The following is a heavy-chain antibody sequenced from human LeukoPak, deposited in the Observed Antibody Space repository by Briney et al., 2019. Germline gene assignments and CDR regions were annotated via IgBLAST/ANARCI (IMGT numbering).Heavy chain of an antibody. J-gene: IGHJ6*03. V-gene: IGHV1-69*06. D-gene: IGHD6-13*01. Sequence: SVKVSCKASGYTFTSYGISWVRQAPGQGLEWMGGIIPIFGTANYAQKFQGRVTITADKSTSTAYMELSSLRSEDTAVYYCATSQTPYSSSWPTLYYYYYYMDVWGKGTTVTVSS. CDR2: IIPIFGTA. CDR1: GYTFTSYG. CDR3: ATSQTPYSSSWPTLYYYYYYMDV.